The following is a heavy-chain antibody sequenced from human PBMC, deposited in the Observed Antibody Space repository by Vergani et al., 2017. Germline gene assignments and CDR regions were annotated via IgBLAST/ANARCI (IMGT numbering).Heavy chain of an antibody. J-gene: IGHJ4*02. D-gene: IGHD6-19*01. CDR2: IYYSGST. CDR3: ARGLGWYGKGLDY. CDR1: GFSIDNGYY. V-gene: IGHV4-38-2*01. Sequence: QVQLQESGPGLVKPSETLSLTCAVSGFSIDNGYYWDWIRQPPGKGLEWIGSIYYSGSTNYNPSLKSRVTISVDTSKNQFSLKLSSVTAADTAVYYCARGLGWYGKGLDYWGQGTLVTVSS.